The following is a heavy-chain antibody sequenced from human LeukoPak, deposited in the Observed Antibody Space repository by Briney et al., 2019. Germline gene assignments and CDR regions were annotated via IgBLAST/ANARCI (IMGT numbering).Heavy chain of an antibody. J-gene: IGHJ4*02. V-gene: IGHV3-23*01. CDR3: AKATVTTYGAVNFDY. Sequence: PGGSLRLSCAASGLTFSSYAMSWVRQAPGKGLEWVSAISGSGGSTYYADSVKGPFTISRDNSKNTLYLQMNSLRAEDTAVYYCAKATVTTYGAVNFDYWGQGTLVTVFS. CDR1: GLTFSSYA. D-gene: IGHD4-17*01. CDR2: ISGSGGST.